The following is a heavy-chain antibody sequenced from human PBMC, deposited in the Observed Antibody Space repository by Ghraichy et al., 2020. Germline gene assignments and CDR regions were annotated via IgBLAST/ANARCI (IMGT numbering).Heavy chain of an antibody. V-gene: IGHV1-46*03. D-gene: IGHD1-14*01. CDR2: IFSSGGST. CDR3: TREFPSTGWFDP. Sequence: ASVKVSCKASGYTFTSYHVHWVRQAPGQGLEWMGIIFSSGGSTTYAQKFQGRVTMTRDTSKSTVYMELSSLISDDTAVYYCTREFPSTGWFDPWGQGTLVTVSS. CDR1: GYTFTSYH. J-gene: IGHJ5*02.